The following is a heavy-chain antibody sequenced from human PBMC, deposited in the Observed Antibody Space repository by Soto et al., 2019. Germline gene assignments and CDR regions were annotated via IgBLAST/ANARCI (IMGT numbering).Heavy chain of an antibody. CDR3: ARHEGGDYSNRLDAFDI. CDR2: IYYSGST. D-gene: IGHD4-4*01. Sequence: QVQLQESGPGLVKPSETLSLTCTVSGGSISSYYWSWIRQPPGKGLEWIGYIYYSGSTNYNPSLKSRVTIAVETSKNQFSLKLSSVTAAATAVYYCARHEGGDYSNRLDAFDIWGQGTMVTVSS. CDR1: GGSISSYY. J-gene: IGHJ3*02. V-gene: IGHV4-59*08.